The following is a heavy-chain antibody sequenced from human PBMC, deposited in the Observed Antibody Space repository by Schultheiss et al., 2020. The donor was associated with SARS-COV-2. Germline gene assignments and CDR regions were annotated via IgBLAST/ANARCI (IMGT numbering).Heavy chain of an antibody. CDR3: ARAPTIFGVVKYAMDV. CDR2: ISYDGSNK. CDR1: GFTFSSYG. D-gene: IGHD3-3*01. V-gene: IGHV3-30*03. J-gene: IGHJ6*02. Sequence: GGSLRLSCAASGFTFSSYGMHWVRQAPGKGLEWVAVISYDGSNKYYADSVKGRFTISRDNSKNTLYLQMNSLRDEDTAVYYCARAPTIFGVVKYAMDVWGQGTTVTVSS.